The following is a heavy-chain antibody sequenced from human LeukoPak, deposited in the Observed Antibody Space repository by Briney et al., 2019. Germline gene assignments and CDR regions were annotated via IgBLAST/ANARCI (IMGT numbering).Heavy chain of an antibody. Sequence: ASVKVSCKASGGTFSSYAISWVRQAPGQGLEWMGGIIPIFGTANYAQKFQGRVTITTDESTSTAYMELSSRRSEDTAVYYCASGGTVTYYFDYWGQGTLVTVSS. CDR1: GGTFSSYA. V-gene: IGHV1-69*05. D-gene: IGHD4-17*01. CDR2: IIPIFGTA. J-gene: IGHJ4*02. CDR3: ASGGTVTYYFDY.